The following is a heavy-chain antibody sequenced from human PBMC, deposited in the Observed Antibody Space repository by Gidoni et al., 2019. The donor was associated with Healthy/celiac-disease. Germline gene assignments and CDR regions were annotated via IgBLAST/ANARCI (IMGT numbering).Heavy chain of an antibody. CDR3: ARVGYSYGLDY. V-gene: IGHV1-69*10. J-gene: IGHJ4*02. CDR2: IIPILGIA. Sequence: QVQLVQSGAEVKKPGSSVKVSCKASGGTFSSYAISWVRQAPGQGLEWMGGIIPILGIANHAKKFQGRVTITADKSTSTAYMELSSLRSEDTAVYYCARVGYSYGLDYWGQGTLVTVSS. CDR1: GGTFSSYA. D-gene: IGHD5-18*01.